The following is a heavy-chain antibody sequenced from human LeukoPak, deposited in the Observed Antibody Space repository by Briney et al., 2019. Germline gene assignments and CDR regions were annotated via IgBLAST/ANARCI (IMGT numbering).Heavy chain of an antibody. Sequence: GGSLRLSCAASGFTFSTSWMHWVRQAPGKGLVWVARIKSDVNSRDYADSVKGRFTISRDDAKNILYQQMNSLRAEDTAVYYCTAIRPDYWGQGTVVTVSS. V-gene: IGHV3-74*01. CDR3: TAIRPDY. CDR2: IKSDVNSR. CDR1: GFTFSTSW. D-gene: IGHD2-21*02. J-gene: IGHJ4*02.